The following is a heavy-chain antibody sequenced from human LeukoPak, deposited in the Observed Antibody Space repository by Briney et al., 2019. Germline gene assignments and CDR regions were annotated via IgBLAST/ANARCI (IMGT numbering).Heavy chain of an antibody. J-gene: IGHJ4*01. Sequence: PSETLSLTCTVSGGSISSGDYYWSWIRQPPGKGLEWIGYIYYSGSTYYNPSLKSRVTISVDTSKNQFSLKLSSVTAADTAVYYCARLYDSSGYYKSGFDYWGQEPWSPSPQ. CDR2: IYYSGST. CDR3: ARLYDSSGYYKSGFDY. CDR1: GGSISSGDYY. D-gene: IGHD3-22*01. V-gene: IGHV4-30-4*01.